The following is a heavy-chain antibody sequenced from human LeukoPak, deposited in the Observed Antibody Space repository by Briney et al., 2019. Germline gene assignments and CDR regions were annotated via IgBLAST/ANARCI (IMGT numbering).Heavy chain of an antibody. CDR2: INPSASYT. V-gene: IGHV5-10-1*01. J-gene: IGHJ6*02. CDR3: ARHSPFIAARPSSSMDV. D-gene: IGHD6-25*01. CDR1: GYSFTNFW. Sequence: GKSLLISSKSSGYSFTNFWISWVRQMPGKNLEWMGRINPSASYTNYSPSFQSHVTMSADKSINPAYLQLSSLTASDTAMYYCARHSPFIAARPSSSMDVWGQGTTVSVSS.